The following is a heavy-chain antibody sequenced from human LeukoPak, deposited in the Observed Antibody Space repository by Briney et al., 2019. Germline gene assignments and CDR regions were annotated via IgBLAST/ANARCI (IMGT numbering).Heavy chain of an antibody. CDR1: GCTFTSFD. Sequence: ASVKVSCKASGCTFTSFDINWVRQATGQGLEWMGWMNPNNGNTGFVQKFQGRVTMTRNTSISTAYMELSSLRSDDTAVYYCARARITMMAFDVWGQGTVVTVSS. J-gene: IGHJ3*01. V-gene: IGHV1-8*01. CDR2: MNPNNGNT. CDR3: ARARITMMAFDV. D-gene: IGHD3-22*01.